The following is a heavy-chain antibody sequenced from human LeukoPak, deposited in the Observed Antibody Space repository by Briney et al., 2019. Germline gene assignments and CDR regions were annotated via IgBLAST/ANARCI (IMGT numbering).Heavy chain of an antibody. V-gene: IGHV3-11*01. Sequence: LSLTCTVSGGSISSYYWSWIRQAPGKGLEWVSCISSSGSTIYYADSVKGRFTISRDNAKKSLYLQMNSLRAEDTAVYYCAKDSSKCSGGSCYYYYYYYYMDVWGKGTTVTVSS. D-gene: IGHD2-15*01. CDR3: AKDSSKCSGGSCYYYYYYYYMDV. J-gene: IGHJ6*03. CDR2: ISSSGSTI. CDR1: GGSISSYY.